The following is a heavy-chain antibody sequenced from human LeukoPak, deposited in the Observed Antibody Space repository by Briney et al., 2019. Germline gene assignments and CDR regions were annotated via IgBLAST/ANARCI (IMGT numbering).Heavy chain of an antibody. Sequence: GESLKISCKGSGYSFTSYWIGWVRQMPGKGLEWMGVIYPSDSDTRYSPSFQGQVTISADKSIDTAYLQWSSRKASDTAMYYCARQRDSGFDFDSWGQGTLVTVSS. CDR2: IYPSDSDT. CDR3: ARQRDSGFDFDS. V-gene: IGHV5-51*01. J-gene: IGHJ4*02. CDR1: GYSFTSYW. D-gene: IGHD5-12*01.